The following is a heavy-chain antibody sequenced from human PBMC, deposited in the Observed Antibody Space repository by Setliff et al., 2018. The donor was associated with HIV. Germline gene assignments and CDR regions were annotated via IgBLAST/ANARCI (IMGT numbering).Heavy chain of an antibody. V-gene: IGHV3-48*03. J-gene: IGHJ4*02. Sequence: PGGSLRLSCAASGFTLRSYEMNWVRQAPGKGLEWVSYISSGGGTIYYADSVKGRFTISRDNAKNSLYLQMNSLRAEDTAVYYCARDVIYGSGSCDYWGRGTLVTVSS. CDR1: GFTLRSYE. D-gene: IGHD3-10*01. CDR3: ARDVIYGSGSCDY. CDR2: ISSGGGTI.